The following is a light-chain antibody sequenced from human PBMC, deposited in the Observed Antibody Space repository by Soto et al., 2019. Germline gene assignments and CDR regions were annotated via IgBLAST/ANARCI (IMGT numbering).Light chain of an antibody. Sequence: EIVLTPSPGTLSLSPGERSTLSCRASQSVSSSNLAWYQQKPGQAPRLLIYGASSRATGIPDRFSGSGSGTDFTLTISRLEPEDFAVYYCQQYGSSLITFGQGTRLEIK. J-gene: IGKJ5*01. CDR2: GAS. CDR3: QQYGSSLIT. CDR1: QSVSSSN. V-gene: IGKV3-20*01.